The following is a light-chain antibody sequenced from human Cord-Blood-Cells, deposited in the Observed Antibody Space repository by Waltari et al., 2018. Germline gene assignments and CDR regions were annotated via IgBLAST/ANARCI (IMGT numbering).Light chain of an antibody. CDR1: SSDVGSYNL. Sequence: QSALTQPASVSGSPGQSITISCTGTSSDVGSYNLVSWYQQHPGKAPKLMIYEGSKRPAGVSNRFSGYKSGNTASLTISGLQAEDAADYYCCSYAGSSTLVFGGGTKLTVL. J-gene: IGLJ3*02. CDR2: EGS. V-gene: IGLV2-23*01. CDR3: CSYAGSSTLV.